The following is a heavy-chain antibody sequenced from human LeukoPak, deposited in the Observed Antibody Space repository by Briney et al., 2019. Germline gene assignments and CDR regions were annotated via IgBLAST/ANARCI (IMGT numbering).Heavy chain of an antibody. CDR2: IIPILGIA. CDR1: GGTFSSYT. CDR3: ALTGYSSGWTPVNWFDP. D-gene: IGHD6-19*01. V-gene: IGHV1-69*02. Sequence: ASVNLSCTASGGTFSSYTISWMRQAPGQGLEWMGRIIPILGIANYAQKFQGRVTITADKSTSTAYMELSSLRSEDTAVYYCALTGYSSGWTPVNWFDPWGQGTLVTVSS. J-gene: IGHJ5*02.